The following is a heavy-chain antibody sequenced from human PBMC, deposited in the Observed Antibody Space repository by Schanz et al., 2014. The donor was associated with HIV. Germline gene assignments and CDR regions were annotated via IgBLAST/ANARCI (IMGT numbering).Heavy chain of an antibody. J-gene: IGHJ5*02. CDR2: ISSSSTYI. CDR1: GFTFSSYS. CDR3: ARDYSSGRGWFDP. V-gene: IGHV3-21*06. Sequence: EVQLVESGGGLVKPGGSLRLSCAASGFTFSSYSMHWLRQAPGRGLEWVSSISSSSTYIDYADSVKGRFTISRDNANDSLFLQMNSLRAEDTAVYYCARDYSSGRGWFDPWGQGTLITVSS. D-gene: IGHD3-22*01.